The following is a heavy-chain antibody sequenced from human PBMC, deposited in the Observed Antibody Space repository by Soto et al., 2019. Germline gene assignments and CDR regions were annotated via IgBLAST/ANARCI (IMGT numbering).Heavy chain of an antibody. V-gene: IGHV6-1*01. D-gene: IGHD3-10*01. CDR2: TYYDSKWYT. CDR1: GDSVSSNTTA. CDR3: AGNYYGSGSYYSSFDY. J-gene: IGHJ4*02. Sequence: PSQTLSLTCAISGDSVSSNTTAWNWIRQSPSRGLEWLGRTYYDSKWYTDYAESVKSRMTINADTSKNHFSLNLKSVTPEDTALYYCAGNYYGSGSYYSSFDYWGRGTLVTVSS.